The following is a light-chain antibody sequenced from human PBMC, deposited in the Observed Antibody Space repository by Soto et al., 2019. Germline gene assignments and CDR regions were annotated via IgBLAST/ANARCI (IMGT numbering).Light chain of an antibody. CDR2: DAS. CDR1: QSVSSN. CDR3: HHYSRSPFS. J-gene: IGKJ3*01. Sequence: IVMTQSPATLSLSPGEGATLSCRASQSVSSNLTWYQQKPGQAPRLLIYDASNRATGIPARFSGSGSGTDFTLTISRLEPEDGAVYYCHHYSRSPFSFGPGTKVDIK. V-gene: IGKV3-20*01.